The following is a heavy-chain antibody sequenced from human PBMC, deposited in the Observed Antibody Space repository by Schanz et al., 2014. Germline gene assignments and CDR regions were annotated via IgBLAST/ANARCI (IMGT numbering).Heavy chain of an antibody. D-gene: IGHD4-17*01. J-gene: IGHJ4*02. CDR2: INWNSRTI. CDR1: GFTFDDYT. Sequence: EVQLVESGGVVVQPGGSLRLSCAASGFTFDDYTMHWVRQAPGKGLDWVSLINWNSRTISYSDSVKGRFTISRDNSKAYLLLHILRVRSAATYFYSSEASRYGDSGGLNYWGQGTLVTVSP. CDR3: EASRYGDSGGLNY. V-gene: IGHV3-43*01.